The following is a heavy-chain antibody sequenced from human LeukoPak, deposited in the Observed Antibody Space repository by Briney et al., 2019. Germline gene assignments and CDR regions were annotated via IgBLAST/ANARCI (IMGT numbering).Heavy chain of an antibody. J-gene: IGHJ4*02. CDR3: PKKNLYYYDSGVYSL. CDR2: IYYSGST. CDR1: GGSISSGDYY. Sequence: SETLSLTCTVSGGSISSGDYYWSWIRQPPGKGLEWIGYIYYSGSTYYNPSLKSRVTISVDTSKNQFSLKLSSVTAADTAGYYCPKKNLYYYDSGVYSLGARGPLVPASS. D-gene: IGHD3-22*01. V-gene: IGHV4-30-4*08.